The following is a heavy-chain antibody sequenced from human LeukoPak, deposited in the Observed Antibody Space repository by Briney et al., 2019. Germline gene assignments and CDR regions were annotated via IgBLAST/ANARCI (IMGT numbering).Heavy chain of an antibody. J-gene: IGHJ5*02. CDR1: GGSISRYY. CDR3: ARNTRTTRRFDP. D-gene: IGHD4-17*01. V-gene: IGHV4-59*12. Sequence: PSETLSLTCTVSGGSISRYYWSWIRQPPGKGLEWIGYIYYSGRTNYNPSLKSRVTISVDTSKNQFSLKLSSVTAADTAVYYCARNTRTTRRFDPWGQGTLVTVSS. CDR2: IYYSGRT.